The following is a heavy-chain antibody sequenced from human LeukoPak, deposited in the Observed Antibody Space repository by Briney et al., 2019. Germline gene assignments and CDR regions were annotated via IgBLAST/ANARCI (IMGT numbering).Heavy chain of an antibody. V-gene: IGHV1-69*01. J-gene: IGHJ4*02. Sequence: SVKVSCKASGGTFSSYAISWVRQAPGQGLEWMGGIIPIFGTANYAQKFQGRVTITADESTSTAYMELSSLRSEDTAVYYCARGIRGVEEWLFTHFDYWGQGTLVTVSS. CDR2: IIPIFGTA. CDR1: GGTFSSYA. CDR3: ARGIRGVEEWLFTHFDY. D-gene: IGHD3-3*01.